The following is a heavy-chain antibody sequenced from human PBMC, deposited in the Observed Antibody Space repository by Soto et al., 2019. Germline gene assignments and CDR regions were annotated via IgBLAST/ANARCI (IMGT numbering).Heavy chain of an antibody. CDR1: GGTFSSYA. V-gene: IGHV1-69*13. J-gene: IGHJ4*02. D-gene: IGHD3-10*01. Sequence: ASVKVSCRSSGGTFSSYAISWVRQAPGQGLEWMGGIIPIFGTANYAQKFQGRVTITADESTSTAYMELSSLRSEDTAVYYCASSYGSGNGYWGQGTLVTVSS. CDR3: ASSYGSGNGY. CDR2: IIPIFGTA.